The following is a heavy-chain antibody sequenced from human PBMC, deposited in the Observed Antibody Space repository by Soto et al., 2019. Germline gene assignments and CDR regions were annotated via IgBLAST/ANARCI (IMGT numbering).Heavy chain of an antibody. D-gene: IGHD3-16*01. J-gene: IGHJ6*02. CDR3: ARLSYADLYYYYGMDV. CDR1: GYSFTSYW. CDR2: IDPSDSYT. V-gene: IGHV5-10-1*01. Sequence: GESLKISCKGSGYSFTSYWISRVRQMPGKGLEWMGRIDPSDSYTNYSPSFQGHVTISADKSISTAYLQWSSLKASDTAMYYCARLSYADLYYYYGMDVWGQGTTVTLSS.